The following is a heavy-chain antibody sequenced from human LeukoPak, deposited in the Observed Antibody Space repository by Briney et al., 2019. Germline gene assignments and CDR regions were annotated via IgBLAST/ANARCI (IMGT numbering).Heavy chain of an antibody. CDR3: ARSIAATIYFDL. J-gene: IGHJ4*02. Sequence: SETLSLTCTVSSGSISGFYWSWIRQPPGKGLEWIGNIYYTGSTNYNPSLKSRVTISVDTSKEQFSLKLSSVTAADTAVCYCARSIAATIYFDLWGQGTLVTVSS. V-gene: IGHV4-59*01. D-gene: IGHD5-12*01. CDR1: SGSISGFY. CDR2: IYYTGST.